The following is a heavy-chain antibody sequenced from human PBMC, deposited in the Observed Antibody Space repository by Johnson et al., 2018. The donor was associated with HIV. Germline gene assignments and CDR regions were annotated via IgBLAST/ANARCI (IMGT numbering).Heavy chain of an antibody. CDR1: GFTFRSYA. V-gene: IGHV3-48*01. CDR3: AKDLEEGQQWLIGAFDI. D-gene: IGHD6-19*01. J-gene: IGHJ3*02. Sequence: VQLVESGGGVVQPGRSLRLSCAASGFTFRSYAMHWVRQAPGKGLEWVSYISSSGSTIYYADSVKGRFTISRDNSKNTLYLQMNSLRAEDTAVYYCAKDLEEGQQWLIGAFDIWGQGTMVTVSS. CDR2: ISSSGSTI.